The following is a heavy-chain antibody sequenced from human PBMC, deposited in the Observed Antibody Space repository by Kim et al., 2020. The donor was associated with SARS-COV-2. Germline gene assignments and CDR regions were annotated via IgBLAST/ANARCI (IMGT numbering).Heavy chain of an antibody. D-gene: IGHD6-19*01. J-gene: IGHJ4*02. CDR3: ARAHSSGWWGYFDY. CDR2: ITWSSLTV. V-gene: IGHV3-9*01. Sequence: GGSLRLSCAASGFSFDDHAMHWVRQAPGKGLEWVSGITWSSLTVDYGNSVKGRFTISRDNAKNSLYLQMDSLREEDTAFYYCARAHSSGWWGYFDYWGQGILVTVSS. CDR1: GFSFDDHA.